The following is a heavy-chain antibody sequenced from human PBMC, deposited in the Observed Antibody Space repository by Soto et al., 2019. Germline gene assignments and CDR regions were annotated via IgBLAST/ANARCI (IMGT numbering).Heavy chain of an antibody. CDR2: ISGSGGST. CDR1: GFTFSSYA. D-gene: IGHD3-22*01. Sequence: VQLLESGGGLVQPGGSLRLSCAASGFTFSSYAMSWVRQAPGKGLEWVSAISGSGGSTYYADSVKGRFTISRDNSKNTLYLQMNSLRAEDTAVYHSAKDHFQRTVVVITGAAGAFDIWGQGTMVTVSS. CDR3: AKDHFQRTVVVITGAAGAFDI. J-gene: IGHJ3*02. V-gene: IGHV3-23*01.